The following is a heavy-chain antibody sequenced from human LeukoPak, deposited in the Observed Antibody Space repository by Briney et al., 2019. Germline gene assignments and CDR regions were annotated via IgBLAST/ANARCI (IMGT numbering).Heavy chain of an antibody. D-gene: IGHD1-7*01. Sequence: GGSLRLSCAASGFTFSSCGMHWVRQAPGKGLEWVAFIPYDGSNKYYADSAKGRSTISRDNSKNTLYLQMNSLRLEDTAVYYCAKDRSPSNWNYYFDSWGQGTLVTVSS. J-gene: IGHJ4*02. CDR1: GFTFSSCG. V-gene: IGHV3-30*02. CDR2: IPYDGSNK. CDR3: AKDRSPSNWNYYFDS.